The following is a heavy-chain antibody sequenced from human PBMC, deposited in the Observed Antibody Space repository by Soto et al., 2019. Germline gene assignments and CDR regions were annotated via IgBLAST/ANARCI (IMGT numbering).Heavy chain of an antibody. Sequence: EVQLVESGGGLVQPGGSLRLSCAASGFTFSNYWMHWVRQAPGKGLVWVSHINSDGGTTSYADSVKGRFTISRDNAKNTLYLQMDSLRPEDTAVYYCGRRNGGWELGDWGQGTLVTVSS. CDR1: GFTFSNYW. CDR3: GRRNGGWELGD. D-gene: IGHD1-26*01. CDR2: INSDGGTT. J-gene: IGHJ4*02. V-gene: IGHV3-74*01.